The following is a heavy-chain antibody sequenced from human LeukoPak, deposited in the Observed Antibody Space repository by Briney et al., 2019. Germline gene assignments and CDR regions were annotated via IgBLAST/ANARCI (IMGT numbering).Heavy chain of an antibody. Sequence: PSETLSLTCTVSGGSISSYYWSWIRQPPGKGLEWIGYIYYSGSTNYNPSLKSRVTISVDTSKNQFSLKLSSVTAADTAVYYCARANLYSWFDPWGQGTLVTVSS. CDR2: IYYSGST. CDR1: GGSISSYY. V-gene: IGHV4-59*01. CDR3: ARANLYSWFDP. J-gene: IGHJ5*02.